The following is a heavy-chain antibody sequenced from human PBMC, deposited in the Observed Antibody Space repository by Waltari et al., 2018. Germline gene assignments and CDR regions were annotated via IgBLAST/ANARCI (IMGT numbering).Heavy chain of an antibody. CDR1: GFTFSSYG. CDR3: ARGAAGYSSSSYFDL. Sequence: QVQLVESGGGVVQPGRSLRLSCAASGFTFSSYGMHWVRQAPGKGREGVAVIGEDGSNKYYADSWKGRFTISRDNSKNTLYLQMNSLRAEDTAVYYCARGAAGYSSSSYFDLWGRGTLVTVSS. J-gene: IGHJ2*01. V-gene: IGHV3-33*01. D-gene: IGHD6-13*01. CDR2: IGEDGSNK.